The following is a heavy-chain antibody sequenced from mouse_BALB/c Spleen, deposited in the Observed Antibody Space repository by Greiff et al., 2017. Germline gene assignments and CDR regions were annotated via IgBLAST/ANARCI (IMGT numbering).Heavy chain of an antibody. J-gene: IGHJ4*01. CDR2: INPYNDGT. V-gene: IGHV1-14*01. Sequence: EVKLQESGPELVKPGASVKMSCKASGYTFTSYVMHWVKQKPGQGLEWIGYINPYNDGTKYNEKFKGKATLTSDKSSSTAYMELSSLTSEDSAVYYCARRGYYGSSSYYAMDYWGQGTSVTVSS. CDR3: ARRGYYGSSSYYAMDY. CDR1: GYTFTSYV. D-gene: IGHD1-1*01.